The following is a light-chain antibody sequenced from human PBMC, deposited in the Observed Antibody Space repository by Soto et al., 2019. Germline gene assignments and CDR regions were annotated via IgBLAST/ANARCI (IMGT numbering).Light chain of an antibody. J-gene: IGLJ3*02. CDR1: SSNLGXXXD. V-gene: IGLV1-40*01. CDR3: QAYDYSLTASV. Sequence: QSVLTQPPXVSGAPGQRVXLSCTGNSSNLGXXXDVHWYQQLPGAAPKLVIFGNRNRPSGVPERFSGSKSGTSASLAITGLQAEDEADYYCQAYDYSLTASVFGGGTKLTVL. CDR2: GNR.